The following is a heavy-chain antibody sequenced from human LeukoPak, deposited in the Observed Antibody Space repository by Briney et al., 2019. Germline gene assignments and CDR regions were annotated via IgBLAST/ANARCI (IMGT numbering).Heavy chain of an antibody. CDR1: GGSISSYY. D-gene: IGHD1-7*01. V-gene: IGHV4-4*07. Sequence: SETLSLTCTVSGGSISSYYWSWIRQPAGKELEWIGRIYTSGSTNYNPSLKSRVTMSVDTSKNQFSLKLSSVTAADTAVYYCARDRYNWNYGTRYFDLWGRGTLVTVSS. J-gene: IGHJ2*01. CDR3: ARDRYNWNYGTRYFDL. CDR2: IYTSGST.